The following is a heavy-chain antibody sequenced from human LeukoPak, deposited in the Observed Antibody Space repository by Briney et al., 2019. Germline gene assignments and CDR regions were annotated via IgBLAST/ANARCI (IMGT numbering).Heavy chain of an antibody. CDR1: GYSFTSYW. Sequence: GESLKISCKGSGYSFTSYWIGWVRQMPGKGLKWMGIIYPGDSDTRYSPSFQGQVTISADKSISTAYLQWSSLKASDTAMYYCARLFGYDILTGYNWFDPWGQGTLVTVSS. D-gene: IGHD3-9*01. CDR3: ARLFGYDILTGYNWFDP. V-gene: IGHV5-51*01. CDR2: IYPGDSDT. J-gene: IGHJ5*02.